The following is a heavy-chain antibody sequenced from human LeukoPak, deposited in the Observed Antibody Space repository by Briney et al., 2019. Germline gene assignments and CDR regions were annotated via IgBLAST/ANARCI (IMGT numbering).Heavy chain of an antibody. J-gene: IGHJ4*02. D-gene: IGHD6-13*01. Sequence: GGSLRLSCAAPGFTFSDYYMSWIRQAPGKGLEWVSYISSSGSTIYYADSVKGRFTISRDNAKNSLYLQMNSLRAEDTAVYYCAREAGYSSSWHINYWGQGTLVTVSS. CDR1: GFTFSDYY. CDR3: AREAGYSSSWHINY. CDR2: ISSSGSTI. V-gene: IGHV3-11*04.